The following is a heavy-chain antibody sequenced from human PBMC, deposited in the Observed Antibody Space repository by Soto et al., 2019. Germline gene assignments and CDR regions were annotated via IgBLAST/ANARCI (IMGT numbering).Heavy chain of an antibody. J-gene: IGHJ4*02. Sequence: QVQLKESGPGMVKPSETLSLTCSISGGSIGGYYWSWIRQPAGKGLEWLGRFYFTGISNYNPSLKSRVIMSADTAKNQFSLKLTSVTAADTAVYYCARDRESFEEHYFDSWGQGILVTVSS. CDR2: FYFTGIS. CDR3: ARDRESFEEHYFDS. V-gene: IGHV4-4*07. D-gene: IGHD3-9*01. CDR1: GGSIGGYY.